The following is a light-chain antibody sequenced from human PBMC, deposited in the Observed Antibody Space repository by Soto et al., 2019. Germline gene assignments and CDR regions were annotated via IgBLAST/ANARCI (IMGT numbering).Light chain of an antibody. Sequence: QSVLTQPASASGTPGQRVTISCSGSSSNIGSNYVYWYQQLPGTAPKLLIYRNNQRPSGVPDRFSGSKSGTSASLAISGLRSEDEADYYSAAWDNSLSGRVFGGGTKLTVL. CDR2: RNN. CDR1: SSNIGSNY. V-gene: IGLV1-47*01. J-gene: IGLJ3*02. CDR3: AAWDNSLSGRV.